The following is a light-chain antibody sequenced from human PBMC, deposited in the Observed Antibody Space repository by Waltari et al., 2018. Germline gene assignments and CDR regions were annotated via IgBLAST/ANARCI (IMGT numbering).Light chain of an antibody. Sequence: QSVLTQPPSVSGAPGQRVTISCTGSSSNIGGYYVSWYHQLPGTTPKLLIYQDNKRPSGVSDRFSGSKSGTSASLTITGLQTEDEADYYCLSYDSSLSAWVFGGGTRLTVL. J-gene: IGLJ2*01. CDR2: QDN. V-gene: IGLV1-40*01. CDR3: LSYDSSLSAWV. CDR1: SSNIGGYY.